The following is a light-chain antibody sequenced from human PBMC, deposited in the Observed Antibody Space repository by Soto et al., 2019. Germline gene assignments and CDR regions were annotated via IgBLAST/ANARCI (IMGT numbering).Light chain of an antibody. CDR2: NNH. CDR3: AAWDDNLWL. V-gene: IGLV1-44*01. J-gene: IGLJ3*02. CDR1: TSNIGTNS. Sequence: QSVLTQPPSASGTPGQRVTISCSGTTSNIGTNSVRWYQQVPGTAPKVLIYNNHERPSGVSDRFSGSKSGTSASLAISGLQSDDEADYYCAAWDDNLWLFGGGTKLTVL.